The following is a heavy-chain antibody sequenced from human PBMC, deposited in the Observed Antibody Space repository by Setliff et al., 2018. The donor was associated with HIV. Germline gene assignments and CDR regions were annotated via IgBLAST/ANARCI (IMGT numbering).Heavy chain of an antibody. CDR2: IYSDDYT. D-gene: IGHD2-2*01. J-gene: IGHJ4*02. V-gene: IGHV3-66*01. CDR1: GFTFSRYG. Sequence: GGSLRLSCGASGFTFSRYGMSWVRQAPGKGLEWVSIIYSDDYTKYADSLKGRFTISRDTSKNTLYLQMNSLRAEDTAVYYCVRVYDAVVLAGRLWGQGTLVTVSS. CDR3: VRVYDAVVLAGRL.